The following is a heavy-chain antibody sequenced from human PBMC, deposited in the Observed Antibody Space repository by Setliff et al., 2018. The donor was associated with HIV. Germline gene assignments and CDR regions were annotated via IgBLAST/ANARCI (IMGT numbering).Heavy chain of an antibody. J-gene: IGHJ3*02. V-gene: IGHV4-34*01. D-gene: IGHD1-26*01. CDR1: GGSFSGYY. Sequence: LSLTCAVYGGSFSGYYWSWIRQPPGKGLEWIGEINHSGSTNYNPSLKSRVTISVDTSKSQFSLKLSSVTAADTAVYYCARTSGSRPHDAFDIWGQGTMVTVSS. CDR2: INHSGST. CDR3: ARTSGSRPHDAFDI.